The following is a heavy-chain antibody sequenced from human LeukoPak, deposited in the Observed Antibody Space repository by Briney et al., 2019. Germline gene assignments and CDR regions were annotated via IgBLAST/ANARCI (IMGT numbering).Heavy chain of an antibody. J-gene: IGHJ4*02. V-gene: IGHV4-4*07. Sequence: SETLSLTCTVSGGSISSYYWSWIRQPAGKGLEWIGRIYTSGGTNYNPSLKSRVTMSVDTSKNQFSLKLSSVTAADTAVYYCARGVQSAVAGIYYFDYWGQGTLVTVSS. CDR2: IYTSGGT. D-gene: IGHD6-19*01. CDR3: ARGVQSAVAGIYYFDY. CDR1: GGSISSYY.